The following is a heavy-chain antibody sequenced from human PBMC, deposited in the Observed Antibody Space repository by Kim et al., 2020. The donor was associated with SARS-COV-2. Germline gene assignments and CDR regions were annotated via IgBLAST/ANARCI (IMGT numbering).Heavy chain of an antibody. D-gene: IGHD2-15*01. J-gene: IGHJ4*02. Sequence: NPTLKGRVTISVDTSKNQFSRKLSSVTAADTAVYYCANGGNYCSGGSCFDYWGQGTLVTVSS. V-gene: IGHV4-34*01. CDR3: ANGGNYCSGGSCFDY.